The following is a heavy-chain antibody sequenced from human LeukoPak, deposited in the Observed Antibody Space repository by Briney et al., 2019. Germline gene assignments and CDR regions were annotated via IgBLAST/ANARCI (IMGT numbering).Heavy chain of an antibody. D-gene: IGHD2-15*01. Sequence: GGSLRLSCAASGFTFSSYWMSWVRQATGKGLEWVSAIGTADDTYCGDSVKGRFTISRGNAKSSLYLQMDTLRAGDTAVYFCAREILPHCRGYSCSSGSALDVWGQGTMVIVSS. J-gene: IGHJ3*01. CDR3: AREILPHCRGYSCSSGSALDV. CDR2: IGTADDT. V-gene: IGHV3-13*01. CDR1: GFTFSSYW.